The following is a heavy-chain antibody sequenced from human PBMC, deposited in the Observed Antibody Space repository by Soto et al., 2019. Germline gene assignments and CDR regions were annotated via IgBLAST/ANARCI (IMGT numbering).Heavy chain of an antibody. Sequence: ASVKVSCKASGYTFTSYGISWVRQAPGQGLEWMGWISAYNGNTNYAQKLQGRVTMTTDTSTSTAYMELRSLRSDDTAVYYCARCNTMVRGVILYYFDYWGQGTLVTVSS. D-gene: IGHD3-10*01. J-gene: IGHJ4*02. CDR3: ARCNTMVRGVILYYFDY. CDR2: ISAYNGNT. V-gene: IGHV1-18*01. CDR1: GYTFTSYG.